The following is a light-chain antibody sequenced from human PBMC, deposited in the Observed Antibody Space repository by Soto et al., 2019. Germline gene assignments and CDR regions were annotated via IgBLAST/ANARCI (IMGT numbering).Light chain of an antibody. CDR1: ENIFKY. Sequence: QSPATLSASVGDRITITCRASENIFKYVAWYQQTSGSAPNLLIYAASDLESGVPSRFSGSGSGTEFSLTIDNLQPNDSATYYCQHYNTRSIAFGGGTKVDVK. CDR2: AAS. CDR3: QHYNTRSIA. J-gene: IGKJ4*01. V-gene: IGKV1-5*01.